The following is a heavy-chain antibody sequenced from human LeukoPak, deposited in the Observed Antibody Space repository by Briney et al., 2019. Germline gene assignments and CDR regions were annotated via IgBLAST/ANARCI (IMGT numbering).Heavy chain of an antibody. CDR3: ARIRDGYTKDAFDI. J-gene: IGHJ3*02. D-gene: IGHD5-24*01. CDR2: IYYSGST. CDR1: GGSIRSSSYY. V-gene: IGHV4-39*07. Sequence: PSETLSLTCTVSGGSIRSSSYYWGGLRQPPGKGLEWIGSIYYSGSTNYNPSLKSRVTISVDTSKNQFSLRLSSVTAADTAVYYCARIRDGYTKDAFDIWGQGTLVTVSS.